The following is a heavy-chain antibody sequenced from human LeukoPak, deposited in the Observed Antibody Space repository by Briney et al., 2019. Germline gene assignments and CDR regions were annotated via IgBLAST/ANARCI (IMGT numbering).Heavy chain of an antibody. J-gene: IGHJ4*02. CDR2: MSPNSGDT. CDR1: GYTFTSYD. V-gene: IGHV1-8*01. Sequence: GASVKVSCKASGYTFTSYDFNWERQATGQRPELMGWMSPNSGDTGYAQKFQDRVTMTRNTSISTAYMELSSLRSDDTAVYYCARGPPNWGYDYWGPGTLVTVSS. CDR3: ARGPPNWGYDY. D-gene: IGHD7-27*01.